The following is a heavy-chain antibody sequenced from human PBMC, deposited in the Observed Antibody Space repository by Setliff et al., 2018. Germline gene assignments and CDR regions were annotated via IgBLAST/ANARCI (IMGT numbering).Heavy chain of an antibody. J-gene: IGHJ4*02. CDR3: ARGSRRVPRLIDY. CDR1: GYTFTSYG. Sequence: ASVKVSCKASGYTFTSYGITWVRQAPGQGLEWMGWISAYNGNTNYAQKLQGRVTMTRDTSTTIAYMELSSLRSEDTAVYYCARGSRRVPRLIDYWGQGTLVTVSS. CDR2: ISAYNGNT. V-gene: IGHV1-18*01.